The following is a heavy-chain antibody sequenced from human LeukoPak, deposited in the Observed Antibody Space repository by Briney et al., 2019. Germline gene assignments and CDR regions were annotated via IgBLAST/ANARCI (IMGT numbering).Heavy chain of an antibody. CDR2: IYYSGST. CDR1: GGSISSYY. Sequence: PSETLSLTCTVSGGSISSYYWSWIRQPPGKGLEWIGYIYYSGSTNYNPSLKSRVTISVDTSKNQFSLKLSSVTAADTAVYYCARVRKDAYYGMDVWGQGTTVTVSS. CDR3: ARVRKDAYYGMDV. V-gene: IGHV4-59*01. J-gene: IGHJ6*02.